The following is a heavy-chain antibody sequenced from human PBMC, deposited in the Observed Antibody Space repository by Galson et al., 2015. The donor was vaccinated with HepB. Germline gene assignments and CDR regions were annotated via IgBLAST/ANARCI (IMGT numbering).Heavy chain of an antibody. CDR1: GFSLSTSGMR. D-gene: IGHD4-23*01. CDR2: IDWDDDK. Sequence: PALVKPTQTLTLTCTFSGFSLSTSGMRVSWIRQPPGKALEWLARIDWDDDKFYSTSLKTRLTISKDTSKNQVVLTMTNMDPVDTATYYCARESVAPGAFDIWGQGTMVTASS. J-gene: IGHJ3*02. V-gene: IGHV2-70*04. CDR3: ARESVAPGAFDI.